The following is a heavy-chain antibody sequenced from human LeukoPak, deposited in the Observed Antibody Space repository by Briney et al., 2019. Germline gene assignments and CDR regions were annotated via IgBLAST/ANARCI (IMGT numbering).Heavy chain of an antibody. D-gene: IGHD3-22*01. J-gene: IGHJ4*02. V-gene: IGHV3-11*04. CDR2: ITSGSTM. CDR3: AKVPYYYDSSDYYRRHEAYYFDL. Sequence: QPGGSLRLSCAASGFTFSDYYMSWIRQAPGKGLECISSITSGSTMYYADSVKGRFTISRDNSKNSLYLQMSSLRPEDTAVYYCAKVPYYYDSSDYYRRHEAYYFDLWGQGTLVTVSS. CDR1: GFTFSDYY.